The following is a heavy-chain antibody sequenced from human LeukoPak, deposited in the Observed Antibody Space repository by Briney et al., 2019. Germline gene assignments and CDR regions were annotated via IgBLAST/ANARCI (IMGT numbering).Heavy chain of an antibody. CDR1: GGSISSSSYY. CDR3: AREHYDYVWGSYRKNFDY. CDR2: IYYSGST. V-gene: IGHV4-39*01. Sequence: SETLSLTCTVSGGSISSSSYYRGWIRQPPGKGLEWIGSIYYSGSTYYNPSLKSRVTISVDTSKNQFSLKLSSVTAADTAVYYCAREHYDYVWGSYRKNFDYWGQGALVTVSS. D-gene: IGHD3-16*02. J-gene: IGHJ4*02.